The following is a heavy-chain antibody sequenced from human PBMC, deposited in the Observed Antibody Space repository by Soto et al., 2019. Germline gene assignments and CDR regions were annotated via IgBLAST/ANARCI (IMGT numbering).Heavy chain of an antibody. D-gene: IGHD6-19*01. J-gene: IGHJ4*02. V-gene: IGHV1-69*01. CDR3: AREMADNLYANPRFDY. CDR1: GGTFSSYA. CDR2: IIPIFGTA. Sequence: QVQLVQSGAEVKKPGSSVKVSCKASGGTFSSYAXXWXRXXXXXXXXXXGGIIPIFGTANYAQKFQGRVTITADESTSTAYMELSSLRSEDTAVYYCAREMADNLYANPRFDYWGQGTLVTVSS.